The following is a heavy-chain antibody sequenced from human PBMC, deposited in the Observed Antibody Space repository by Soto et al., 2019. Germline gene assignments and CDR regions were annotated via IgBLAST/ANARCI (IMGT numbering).Heavy chain of an antibody. CDR2: ISSSSGST. J-gene: IGHJ6*02. CDR3: ARDRGGYDRLYYYHGMDV. V-gene: IGHV3-11*06. Sequence: GGSLRLSCAASGFTFSDYYMSWIRQAPGKGLEYISYISSSSGSTNYADSVKGRFTISRDNAKNSLYLQMSSLRAEDTAVYYCARDRGGYDRLYYYHGMDVWGQGTTVTVSS. D-gene: IGHD5-12*01. CDR1: GFTFSDYY.